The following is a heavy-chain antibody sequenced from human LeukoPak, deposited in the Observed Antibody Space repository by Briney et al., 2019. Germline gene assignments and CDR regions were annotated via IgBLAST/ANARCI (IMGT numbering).Heavy chain of an antibody. CDR3: ARHSGSAFKFGGRNWFDP. CDR2: IYPGDSDT. Sequence: GESLKISCKGSGYSFTSYWIGWVRQMPGKGLEWMGIIYPGDSDTRYSPSVQGQVTISADKSISTAYLQWSSLKASDTAMYYCARHSGSAFKFGGRNWFDPWGQGTLVTVSS. V-gene: IGHV5-51*01. D-gene: IGHD3-16*01. CDR1: GYSFTSYW. J-gene: IGHJ5*02.